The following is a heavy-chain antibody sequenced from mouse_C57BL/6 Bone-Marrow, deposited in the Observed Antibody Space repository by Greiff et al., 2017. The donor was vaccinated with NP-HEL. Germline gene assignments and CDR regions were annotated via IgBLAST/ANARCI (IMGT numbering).Heavy chain of an antibody. CDR1: GFTFSDFY. V-gene: IGHV7-1*01. CDR2: SRNKANDYTT. J-gene: IGHJ1*03. CDR3: ARDPYGNHSYWYFDV. Sequence: EVQLVESGGGLVQSGRSLRLSCATSGFTFSDFYMEWVRQAPGKGLEWIAASRNKANDYTTEYSASVKGRFIVSRDTSQSILYLQMNALRAEDTAIYYCARDPYGNHSYWYFDVWGTGTTVTVSS. D-gene: IGHD2-1*01.